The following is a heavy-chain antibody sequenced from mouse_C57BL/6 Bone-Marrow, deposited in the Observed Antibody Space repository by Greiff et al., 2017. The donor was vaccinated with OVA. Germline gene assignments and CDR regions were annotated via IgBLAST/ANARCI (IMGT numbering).Heavy chain of an antibody. CDR3: TRFDYYGNWYFDV. Sequence: EVKVEESGTVLARPGASVKMSCKTSGYTFTSYWMHWVKQRPGQGLEWIGAIYPGNSDTSYNQKFKGKAKLTAVTSASTAYMELSSLTNEDSAVYYCTRFDYYGNWYFDVWGTGTTVTVSS. CDR2: IYPGNSDT. CDR1: GYTFTSYW. D-gene: IGHD1-1*01. J-gene: IGHJ1*03. V-gene: IGHV1-5*01.